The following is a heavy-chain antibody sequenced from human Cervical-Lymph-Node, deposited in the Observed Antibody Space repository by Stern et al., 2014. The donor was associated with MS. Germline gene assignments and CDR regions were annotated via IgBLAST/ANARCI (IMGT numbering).Heavy chain of an antibody. J-gene: IGHJ4*02. D-gene: IGHD5-24*01. CDR2: IIPIFGTA. CDR3: AREWKGRNGYNNPFDY. CDR1: GDTFGTYT. V-gene: IGHV1-69*01. Sequence: QMQLVQSGAEVRKPGSSVKVSCKASGDTFGTYTFSWVRQAPGQGLEWMGGIIPIFGTANYAQKFQGTVTITADESTNTGYMELSSLRSEDTAVYYCAREWKGRNGYNNPFDYWGQGTLVTVSS.